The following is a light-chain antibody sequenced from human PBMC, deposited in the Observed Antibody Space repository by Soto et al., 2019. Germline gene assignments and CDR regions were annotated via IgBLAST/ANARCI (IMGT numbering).Light chain of an antibody. J-gene: IGLJ3*02. CDR1: NSNIGRNH. Sequence: QSVLTQPPSASGTPGQRVIVSCSGSNSNIGRNHVYWYQQLPGTAPKLLIHTTSARPSGVPDRFSGSKSGTSASLTICGLRSDDEADYYCATWDDGLNWVFGGGTKLTVL. V-gene: IGLV1-47*01. CDR2: TTS. CDR3: ATWDDGLNWV.